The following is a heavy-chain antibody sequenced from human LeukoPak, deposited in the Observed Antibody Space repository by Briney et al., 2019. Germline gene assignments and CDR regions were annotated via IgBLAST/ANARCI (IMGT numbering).Heavy chain of an antibody. Sequence: PGGSLKLSCAASGFTFSGSAIHWVRQASGKGLEWVADIRNDGSNIYNVDSVRGRFTISRDNAKNSLFLQMNSLKDEDTAVYYCARDGSGRDFSLDYWGQGTLVTVSS. J-gene: IGHJ4*02. CDR1: GFTFSGSA. CDR3: ARDGSGRDFSLDY. D-gene: IGHD3-10*01. V-gene: IGHV3-7*04. CDR2: IRNDGSNI.